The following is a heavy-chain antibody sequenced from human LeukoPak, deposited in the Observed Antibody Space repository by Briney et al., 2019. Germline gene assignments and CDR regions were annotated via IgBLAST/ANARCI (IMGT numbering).Heavy chain of an antibody. V-gene: IGHV3-21*01. CDR2: ISRGSYI. D-gene: IGHD3-10*01. CDR3: ARDGGGSGRNYYYGLDV. CDR1: GFIFSNYR. Sequence: GGSLRLSCAASGFIFSNYRMNRVRRAPGKGLEWDSSISRGSYIYYADSVKGRFTISRDNAKNSLYLQMNSLRAEDTAVYYCARDGGGSGRNYYYGLDVWGQGTTVTVSS. J-gene: IGHJ6*02.